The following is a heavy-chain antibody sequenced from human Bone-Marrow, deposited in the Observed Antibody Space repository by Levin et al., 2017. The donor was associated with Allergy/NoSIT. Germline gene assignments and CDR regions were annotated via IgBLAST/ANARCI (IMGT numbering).Heavy chain of an antibody. J-gene: IGHJ3*02. D-gene: IGHD2-15*01. CDR3: TRGQWSTFNI. CDR2: TYYRSNWYT. Sequence: SQTLSLTCAISGDSVSSNGVAWNWIRQSPSRGLEFLGRTYYRSNWYTDHAVSVKGRITITMDTSKNQFSLHLNSVTPGDTAVYYCTRGQWSTFNIWGQGTMVTVS. V-gene: IGHV6-1*01. CDR1: GDSVSSNGVA.